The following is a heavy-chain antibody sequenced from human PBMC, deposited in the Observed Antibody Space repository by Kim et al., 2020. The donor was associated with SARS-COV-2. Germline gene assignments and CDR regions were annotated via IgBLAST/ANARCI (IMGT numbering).Heavy chain of an antibody. Sequence: GGSLRLSCAASGFTFGDFAMHWVRQAPGKGLEWVSSMSCNGGNIKYVDSVKGRFTISRDNANNSLYLQMHSLRAEDTALYYCAKDNFGVLDYWGRGTLVTVSS. D-gene: IGHD4-17*01. J-gene: IGHJ4*02. V-gene: IGHV3-9*01. CDR2: MSCNGGNI. CDR1: GFTFGDFA. CDR3: AKDNFGVLDY.